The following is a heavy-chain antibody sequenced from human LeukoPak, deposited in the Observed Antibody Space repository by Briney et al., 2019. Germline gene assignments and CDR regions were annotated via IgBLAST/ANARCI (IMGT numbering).Heavy chain of an antibody. CDR3: ARDAHRIAVAGTCDY. CDR1: GYTFTGYY. CDR2: LNPNSGDT. J-gene: IGHJ4*02. V-gene: IGHV1-2*02. Sequence: VSVKLSCKASGYTFTGYYMHWVRQAPGQGLEWMGWLNPNSGDTSYAQKFQGKASMTRDTYMSTAYMELSRLRSDDTAVYYCARDAHRIAVAGTCDYWGQGTLVTVSS. D-gene: IGHD6-19*01.